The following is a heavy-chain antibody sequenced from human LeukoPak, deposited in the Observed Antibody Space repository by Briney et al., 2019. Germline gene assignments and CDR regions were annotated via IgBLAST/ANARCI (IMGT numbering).Heavy chain of an antibody. CDR1: GFTFSSYG. CDR2: ISYDGSNK. CDR3: AKEWGTYTGFDY. V-gene: IGHV3-30*18. D-gene: IGHD3-16*01. J-gene: IGHJ4*02. Sequence: GGSLRLSCAASGFTFSSYGMHWVRQAPGKGLEWVAVISYDGSNKYYADSVKGRFTISRDNSKNTLYLQMNSLRAEDTAVYYCAKEWGTYTGFDYWGRGALVTVSS.